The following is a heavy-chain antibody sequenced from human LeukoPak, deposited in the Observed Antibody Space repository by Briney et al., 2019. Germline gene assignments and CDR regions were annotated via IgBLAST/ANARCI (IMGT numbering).Heavy chain of an antibody. CDR2: IYTSGST. V-gene: IGHV4-4*07. J-gene: IGHJ5*02. CDR1: GGSISSYY. D-gene: IGHD3-3*01. CDR3: ARGGFWQRDNWFDP. Sequence: PSETLSLTCTVSGGSISSYYWSWIRQPAGKGLEWIGRIYTSGSTNYNSSLKSRVTMSVDTSKNQFSLKLSSVTAADTAVYYCARGGFWQRDNWFDPWGQGTLVTVSS.